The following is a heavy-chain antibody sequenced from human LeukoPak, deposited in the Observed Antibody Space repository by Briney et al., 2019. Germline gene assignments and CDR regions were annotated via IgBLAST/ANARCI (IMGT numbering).Heavy chain of an antibody. CDR2: ISGSGSYI. CDR1: GFTFSTYS. Sequence: GGSLRLSCAASGFTFSTYSMNWVRQAPGKGLEWVSSISGSGSYIYYADSVKGRFTISRDNAKNSLYLQMNSLRAEDTAVYYCASPPYSSGWYVRRGQGTLVAVSS. D-gene: IGHD6-19*01. V-gene: IGHV3-21*01. J-gene: IGHJ4*02. CDR3: ASPPYSSGWYVR.